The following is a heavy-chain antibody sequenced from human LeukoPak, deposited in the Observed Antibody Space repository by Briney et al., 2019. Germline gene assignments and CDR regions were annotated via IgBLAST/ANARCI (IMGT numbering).Heavy chain of an antibody. Sequence: ASVKVSCKASGYTFTGYYMHWVRQAPGQGLEWMGRINPNSGGTNYAQKFQGRVTMTRDTSISAAYMELSRLRSDDTAVYYCENGVGATIVPTFDYWGQGTLVTVSS. J-gene: IGHJ4*02. D-gene: IGHD1-26*01. V-gene: IGHV1-2*06. CDR2: INPNSGGT. CDR1: GYTFTGYY. CDR3: ENGVGATIVPTFDY.